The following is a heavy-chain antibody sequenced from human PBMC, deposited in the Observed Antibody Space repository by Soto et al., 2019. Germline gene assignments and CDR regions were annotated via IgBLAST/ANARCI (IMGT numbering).Heavy chain of an antibody. D-gene: IGHD6-19*01. CDR1: GGSFSGYY. CDR3: ARGLYRGWAGRIYYFDY. Sequence: QVQLQQWGAGLLKPSETLSLTCAVYGGSFSGYYWSWIRQPPGKGLEWIGEINHSGSTNYNPSLKSRVTISVDTSKNQFSLKLSSVTAADTAVYYCARGLYRGWAGRIYYFDYWGQGTLVTVSS. V-gene: IGHV4-34*01. J-gene: IGHJ4*02. CDR2: INHSGST.